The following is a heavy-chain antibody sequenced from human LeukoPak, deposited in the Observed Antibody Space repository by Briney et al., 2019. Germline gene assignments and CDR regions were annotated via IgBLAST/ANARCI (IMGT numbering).Heavy chain of an antibody. CDR3: AKVGVAATGGFHH. CDR2: ISSSGSTI. V-gene: IGHV3-48*03. D-gene: IGHD6-13*01. Sequence: GGSLRLSCAASGLTFSSYEMNWVRQAPGKGLEWVSYISSSGSTIYYADSVKGRFTISRDNAKNSLYLQMNSLRAEDTAVYYCAKVGVAATGGFHHWGQGTLVTVSS. J-gene: IGHJ1*01. CDR1: GLTFSSYE.